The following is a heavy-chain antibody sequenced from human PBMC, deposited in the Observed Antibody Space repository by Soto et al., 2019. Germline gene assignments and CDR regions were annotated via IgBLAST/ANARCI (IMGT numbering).Heavy chain of an antibody. CDR1: GYTFTSYG. D-gene: IGHD6-19*01. Sequence: ASVKVSCKASGYTFTSYGISWVRQSPGQGLEWMGWISAYNGNTNYAQKLQGRVTMTTDTSTSTAYMELRSLRSDDTAVYYCARDYSSGWYYWFDPWGQGTLVTVSS. J-gene: IGHJ5*02. CDR3: ARDYSSGWYYWFDP. V-gene: IGHV1-18*01. CDR2: ISAYNGNT.